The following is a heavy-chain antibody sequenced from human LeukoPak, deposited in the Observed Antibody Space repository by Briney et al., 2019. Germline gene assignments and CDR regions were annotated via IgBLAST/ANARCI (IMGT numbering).Heavy chain of an antibody. V-gene: IGHV1-69*05. J-gene: IGHJ6*03. CDR2: IIPIFGTA. D-gene: IGHD6-13*01. Sequence: GASVKVSCKASGGTSSSYAISWVRQAPGQGLEWMGGIIPIFGTANYAQKFQGRVTITTDESTSTAYMELSSLRSEDTAVYYCATIAAAGYYYYYYMDVWGKGSTVTVSS. CDR3: ATIAAAGYYYYYYMDV. CDR1: GGTSSSYA.